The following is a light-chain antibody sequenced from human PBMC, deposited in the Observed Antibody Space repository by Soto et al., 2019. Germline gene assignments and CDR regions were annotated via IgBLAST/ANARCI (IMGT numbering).Light chain of an antibody. Sequence: DIPMTQSPSSVSASVGDRVTITCRASQGIASWLAWYQQKSGEAPNLLIYAASNLQSGVPSRLSGSGSGTDFTLTISSLQPEDSATDYCQQANSFPFTFGPGTKGDIK. V-gene: IGKV1-12*01. CDR2: AAS. CDR1: QGIASW. CDR3: QQANSFPFT. J-gene: IGKJ3*01.